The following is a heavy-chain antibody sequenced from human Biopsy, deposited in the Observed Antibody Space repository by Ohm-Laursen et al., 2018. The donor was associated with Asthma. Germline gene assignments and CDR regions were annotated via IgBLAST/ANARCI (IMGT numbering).Heavy chain of an antibody. CDR2: INAGDGNT. Sequence: GASVKVSCKASGYTFIHFAIHWVRQAPGQRLEWMGWINAGDGNTKYSQKLQGRVTITRDTSASTAYMDLRSLRSEDTAMYYCARTYYDFLTGQVKDVFGVWGQGTMVTVSS. D-gene: IGHD3/OR15-3a*01. CDR3: ARTYYDFLTGQVKDVFGV. CDR1: GYTFIHFA. J-gene: IGHJ3*01. V-gene: IGHV1-3*01.